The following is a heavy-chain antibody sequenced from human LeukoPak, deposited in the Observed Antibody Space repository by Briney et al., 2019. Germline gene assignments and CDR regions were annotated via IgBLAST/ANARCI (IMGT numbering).Heavy chain of an antibody. CDR2: ISLAGQT. CDR3: SGESGPFCPFGY. V-gene: IGHV4/OR15-8*02. J-gene: IGHJ4*02. CDR1: GGSISGTNW. D-gene: IGHD1-26*01. Sequence: SETLSLTCGVSGGSISGTNWWSWVRQPPGQGLEWIGEISLAGQTNYNPSLIGRVTMSLDKSSNQLSLHLPSVIAADTATYFFSGESGPFCPFGYWGQGTLVIVSS.